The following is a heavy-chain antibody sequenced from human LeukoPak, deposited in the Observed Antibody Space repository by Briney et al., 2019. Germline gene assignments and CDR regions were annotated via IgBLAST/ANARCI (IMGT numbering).Heavy chain of an antibody. D-gene: IGHD6-6*01. Sequence: ASVKVSCKASGYTFTSYYMHWVRQAPGQGLEWMGIINPSGGSTSYAQKFQGRVTMTRDTSTSTVYMELSSLRSEDTAVYYCAREYSSSYGIPYYFDYWGQGTLVTVSS. V-gene: IGHV1-46*01. CDR3: AREYSSSYGIPYYFDY. J-gene: IGHJ4*02. CDR2: INPSGGST. CDR1: GYTFTSYY.